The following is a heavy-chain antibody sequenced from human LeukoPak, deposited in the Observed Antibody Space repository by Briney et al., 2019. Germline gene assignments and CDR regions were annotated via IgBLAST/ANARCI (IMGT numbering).Heavy chain of an antibody. CDR3: ATRSYYYDRSGYE. V-gene: IGHV4-39*01. CDR2: IYYSGST. Sequence: SETLSLTCTVSGGSISSSGYYWGWIRQPPGKGLEWIGSIYYSGSTYYNPSLRSRVTISVDTSKNQFSLKLSSVTAADTAVYYCATRSYYYDRSGYEWGQGTLVTVSS. D-gene: IGHD3-22*01. CDR1: GGSISSSGYY. J-gene: IGHJ4*02.